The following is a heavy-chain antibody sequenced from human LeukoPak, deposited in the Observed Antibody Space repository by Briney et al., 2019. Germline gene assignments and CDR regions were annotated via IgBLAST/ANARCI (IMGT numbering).Heavy chain of an antibody. J-gene: IGHJ4*02. Sequence: SETLSLTCTVSGGSISSYYWSWIRQPAGKGLEWIGGISYSGNTYYNPSLKSRVTISVDTSKNQFSLKLSSVTAADTAVYYCARGTLYSSGWYVGSSLYYFDYWGQGTLVTVSS. D-gene: IGHD6-19*01. CDR3: ARGTLYSSGWYVGSSLYYFDY. CDR2: ISYSGNT. V-gene: IGHV4-59*05. CDR1: GGSISSYY.